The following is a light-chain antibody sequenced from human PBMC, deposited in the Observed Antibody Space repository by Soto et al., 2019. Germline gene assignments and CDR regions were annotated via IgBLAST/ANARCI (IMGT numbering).Light chain of an antibody. Sequence: DIQMTQSPSSLSASVGDRVTITCRASQSISSYLNWYQQKPGKAPKLLIYAASSLQSGVPSRFSGSGSGTDFTLTISSLQPEDFATYYCQQSYSTPFNFGPGTKVHIK. J-gene: IGKJ3*01. CDR3: QQSYSTPFN. CDR2: AAS. V-gene: IGKV1-39*01. CDR1: QSISSY.